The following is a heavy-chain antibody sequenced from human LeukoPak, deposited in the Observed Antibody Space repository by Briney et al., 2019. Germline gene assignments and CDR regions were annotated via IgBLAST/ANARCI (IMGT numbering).Heavy chain of an antibody. CDR2: ISAYNGNT. D-gene: IGHD2-15*01. CDR3: AKSLTVVVAAAFDY. J-gene: IGHJ4*02. CDR1: GYTFTSCG. V-gene: IGHV1-18*01. Sequence: ASVKVSYKASGYTFTSCGIGWVRRAAGQGLEWMGWISAYNGNTNYAQKLQGRVTMTTDTSTSTAYMELRSLRSDDTAVYYCAKSLTVVVAAAFDYWGQGTLVTVSS.